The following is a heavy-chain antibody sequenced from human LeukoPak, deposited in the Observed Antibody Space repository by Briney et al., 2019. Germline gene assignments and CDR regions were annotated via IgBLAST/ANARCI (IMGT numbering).Heavy chain of an antibody. Sequence: GGSPRLSCAASGFTFSSYAMSWVRQAPGKGLEWVSAISGSGGSTCYADSVKGRFTISRDNSKNTLYLQMNSLRDEDTAVYYCAKEWVGRGIAAAGYDAFDIWGQGTMVTVSS. V-gene: IGHV3-23*01. CDR3: AKEWVGRGIAAAGYDAFDI. D-gene: IGHD6-13*01. J-gene: IGHJ3*02. CDR1: GFTFSSYA. CDR2: ISGSGGST.